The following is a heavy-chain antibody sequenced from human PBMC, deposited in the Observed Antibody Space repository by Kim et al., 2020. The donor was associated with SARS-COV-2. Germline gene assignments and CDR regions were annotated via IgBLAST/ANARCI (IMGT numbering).Heavy chain of an antibody. CDR3: ARGDFPWDNWFDP. D-gene: IGHD3-3*01. V-gene: IGHV1-8*01. J-gene: IGHJ5*02. Sequence: AQKFQGRVTMTRNTSISTAYMELSSLRSEDTAVYYCARGDFPWDNWFDPWGQGTLVTVSS.